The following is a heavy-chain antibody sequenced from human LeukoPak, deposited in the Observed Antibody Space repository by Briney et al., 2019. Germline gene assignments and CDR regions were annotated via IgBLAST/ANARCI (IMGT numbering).Heavy chain of an antibody. CDR2: IYYSEST. D-gene: IGHD6-13*01. V-gene: IGHV4-59*01. CDR3: ARSRSSSWYFDY. Sequence: SETLSLTCTVSGGSISSYYWSWIRQPPGKGLEWIGYIYYSESTNYNPSLMSRVTISVDTSKHQFSLKLSSVTAADTAVYYCARSRSSSWYFDYWGQGTLVTVSS. CDR1: GGSISSYY. J-gene: IGHJ4*02.